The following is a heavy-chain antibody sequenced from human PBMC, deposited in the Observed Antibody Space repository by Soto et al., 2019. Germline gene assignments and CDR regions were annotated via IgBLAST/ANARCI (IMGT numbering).Heavy chain of an antibody. D-gene: IGHD3-3*01. CDR2: IIPIFGTA. V-gene: IGHV1-69*13. J-gene: IGHJ6*02. CDR3: ARAVVKGVVNYYYYYGMDV. Sequence: ASVKVSCKASGGTFSSYAISWVRQAPGQGLDWMGGIIPIFGTANYAQKFQGRVTITADESTSTAYMELSSLRSEDTAVYYCARAVVKGVVNYYYYYGMDVWGQGTTVTVSS. CDR1: GGTFSSYA.